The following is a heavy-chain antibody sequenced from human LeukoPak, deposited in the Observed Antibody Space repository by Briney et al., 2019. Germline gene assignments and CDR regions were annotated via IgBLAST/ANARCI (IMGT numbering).Heavy chain of an antibody. Sequence: ASVKVSCKTSGYTFTGPYLHWVRQVPGQGLEWMGWTNPSTGGTKSAQQFEGRVTMTRDTSNTTGYLELRSLRLDDTATYYCARGGAFCSITTCHEFDHWGQGTLVIVSS. CDR2: TNPSTGGT. CDR3: ARGGAFCSITTCHEFDH. V-gene: IGHV1-2*02. CDR1: GYTFTGPY. J-gene: IGHJ4*02. D-gene: IGHD2-2*01.